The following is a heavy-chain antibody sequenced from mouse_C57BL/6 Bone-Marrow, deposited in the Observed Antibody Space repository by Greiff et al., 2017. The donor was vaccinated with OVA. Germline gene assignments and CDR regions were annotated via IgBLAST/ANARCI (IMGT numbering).Heavy chain of an antibody. D-gene: IGHD1-1*01. CDR3: ARFTTVVATDLFDY. V-gene: IGHV5-4*03. J-gene: IGHJ2*01. CDR2: ISDGGSYT. CDR1: GFTFSSYA. Sequence: DVKLVESGGGLVKPGGSLKLSCAASGFTFSSYAMSWVRQTPEKRLEWVATISDGGSYTYYPDNVKGRFTISRANAKNNLYLQMSHLKSEDTAMYYCARFTTVVATDLFDYWGQGTTLTVSS.